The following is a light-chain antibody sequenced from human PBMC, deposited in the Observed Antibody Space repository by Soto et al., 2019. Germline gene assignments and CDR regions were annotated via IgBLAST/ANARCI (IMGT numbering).Light chain of an antibody. CDR2: AAS. CDR1: QDIGND. J-gene: IGKJ5*01. Sequence: IQMTQSPSSLSASVGDRVTITCQASQDIGNDLGWYQQKPGKAPKLLIYAASSLQSGVPSRFSGSGSRTDFTLTISSLQPEDFAAYYCQQSYSTPITLGQGTRLGIK. V-gene: IGKV1-39*01. CDR3: QQSYSTPIT.